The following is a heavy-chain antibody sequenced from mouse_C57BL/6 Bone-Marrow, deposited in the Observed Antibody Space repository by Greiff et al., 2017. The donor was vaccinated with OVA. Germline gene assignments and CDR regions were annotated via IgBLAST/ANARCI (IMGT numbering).Heavy chain of an antibody. Sequence: EVQVVESGEGLVKPGGSLKLSCAASGFTFSSYAMSWVRQTPEKRLEWVAYISSGGDYIYYADTVKGRFTISRDNARNTLYLQMSSLKSEDTAMYYCTREEGSSYWYFDVWGTGTTVTVSS. J-gene: IGHJ1*03. CDR3: TREEGSSYWYFDV. CDR2: ISSGGDYI. CDR1: GFTFSSYA. D-gene: IGHD1-1*01. V-gene: IGHV5-9-1*02.